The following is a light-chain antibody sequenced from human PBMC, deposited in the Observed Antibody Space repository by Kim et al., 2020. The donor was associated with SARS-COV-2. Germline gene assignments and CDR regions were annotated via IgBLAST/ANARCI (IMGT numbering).Light chain of an antibody. CDR1: QSIGDW. Sequence: DIQMTQSPSTLSASVGDRVTISCRASQSIGDWLAWYQQKPGKAPKILIYEASSLEGGVPSRFSGSGSGTEFTLTIDSLQPDDFATYYCQQYFSFWTFGQGTKVDIK. V-gene: IGKV1-5*03. CDR2: EAS. CDR3: QQYFSFWT. J-gene: IGKJ1*01.